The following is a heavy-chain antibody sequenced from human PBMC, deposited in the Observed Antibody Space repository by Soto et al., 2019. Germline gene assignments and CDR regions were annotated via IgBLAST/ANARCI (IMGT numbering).Heavy chain of an antibody. V-gene: IGHV1-58*01. Sequence: GAPVKVSCKASGFTFTSSAVQWVRQARGQRLEWIGWIVVGSGNTNYAQKFQERVTITRDMSTSTAYMELSSLRSEDTAVYYCAAGYYDILTGSNYGMDVWGQGTTVTVSS. CDR3: AAGYYDILTGSNYGMDV. J-gene: IGHJ6*02. CDR1: GFTFTSSA. D-gene: IGHD3-9*01. CDR2: IVVGSGNT.